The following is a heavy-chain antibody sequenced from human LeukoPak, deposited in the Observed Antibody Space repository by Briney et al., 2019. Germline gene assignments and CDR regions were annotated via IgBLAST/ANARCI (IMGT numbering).Heavy chain of an antibody. J-gene: IGHJ4*02. CDR2: IYYSGST. CDR3: ARGQRGLPY. V-gene: IGHV4-39*07. D-gene: IGHD3/OR15-3a*01. Sequence: SETLSLTCTVSGGSISSNSYYWGWIRQPPGKGLEWIGNIYYSGSTDSNPSLKSRVTFSVDTSKNQFSLKLSSVTAADTAMYYCARGQRGLPYWGQGILVTVSS. CDR1: GGSISSNSYY.